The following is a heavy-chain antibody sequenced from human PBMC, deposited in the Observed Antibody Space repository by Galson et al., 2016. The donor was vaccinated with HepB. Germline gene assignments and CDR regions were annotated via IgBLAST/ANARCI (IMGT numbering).Heavy chain of an antibody. CDR2: IKQDGSEK. V-gene: IGHV3-7*05. J-gene: IGHJ4*02. Sequence: SLRLSCAASGFTFNSYWMAWVRQAPGKGLEWVANIKQDGSEKYYVDSVKGRFTISRDNAKNSLYLQMNSLRVEDTAVYYCACPTGGNWTDYWGQGTLVTVAS. CDR1: GFTFNSYW. D-gene: IGHD1-1*01. CDR3: ACPTGGNWTDY.